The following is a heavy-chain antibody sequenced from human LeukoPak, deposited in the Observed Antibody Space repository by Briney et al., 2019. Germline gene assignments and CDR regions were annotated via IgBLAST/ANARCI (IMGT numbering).Heavy chain of an antibody. CDR1: GFTFSSYE. Sequence: PGGSLRLSCAASGFTFSSYEMNWVRQAPGKGLEWVSYISSSGSTIYYADSVKGRFTISRDNVKNSLYLQMNSLRAEDTAVYYCGSLPTTLNDYWGQGTLVTVSS. J-gene: IGHJ4*02. V-gene: IGHV3-48*03. CDR3: GSLPTTLNDY. CDR2: ISSSGSTI. D-gene: IGHD1-26*01.